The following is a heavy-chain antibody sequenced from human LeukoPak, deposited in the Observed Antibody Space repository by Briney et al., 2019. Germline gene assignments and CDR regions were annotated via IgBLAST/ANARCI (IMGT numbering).Heavy chain of an antibody. D-gene: IGHD2-2*01. V-gene: IGHV3-30-3*01. CDR2: VSYDGGSK. CDR3: FVVPAAKVWFDP. J-gene: IGHJ5*02. Sequence: GGSLRLSCAASGFAFSSYAMHWVRQGPGKGLEWVALVSYDGGSKYYADSVKGRFTISRDNSKNTLYLQMNSLRAEDTAVYYCFVVPAAKVWFDPWGQGTLVTVSS. CDR1: GFAFSSYA.